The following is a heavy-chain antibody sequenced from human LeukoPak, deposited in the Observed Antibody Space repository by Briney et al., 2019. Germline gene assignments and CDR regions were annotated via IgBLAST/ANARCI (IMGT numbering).Heavy chain of an antibody. CDR2: T. Sequence: PGGSLRVSCAASGFTVSSSYMSWVRQAPGKGLEWVSVTYYADSVKGRFTISRDNSKNALYLQMNCLRAEDTAVYYCARSSDGDYYYYFDYWGQGTLVTVSS. CDR1: GFTVSSSY. CDR3: ARSSDGDYYYYFDY. V-gene: IGHV3-53*01. J-gene: IGHJ4*02. D-gene: IGHD4-17*01.